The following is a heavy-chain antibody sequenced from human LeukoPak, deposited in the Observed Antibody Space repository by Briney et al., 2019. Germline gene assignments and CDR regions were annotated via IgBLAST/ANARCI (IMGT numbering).Heavy chain of an antibody. D-gene: IGHD3-22*01. V-gene: IGHV4-59*08. CDR3: ARSYDTNNRQRFDY. Sequence: PSETLSLTCTVSGASIRSYYWSWIRQPPGKGLEWIAYMYYSESPNYNPSLTSRVTMSGDTSRNQFSLKLSSVTAADTAVYYCARSYDTNNRQRFDYWGQGILVTVSP. CDR1: GASIRSYY. J-gene: IGHJ4*02. CDR2: MYYSESP.